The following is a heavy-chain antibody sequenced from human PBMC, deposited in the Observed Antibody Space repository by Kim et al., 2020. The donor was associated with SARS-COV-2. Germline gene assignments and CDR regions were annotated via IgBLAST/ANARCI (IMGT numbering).Heavy chain of an antibody. CDR1: GFTLRSNY. D-gene: IGHD3-22*01. V-gene: IGHV3-53*01. CDR3: GRTDYDSSGYYSDY. Sequence: GGSLRLSCAASGFTLRSNYMSWVRQAPGKGLEWVSVIYSSGSTYYADSVKGRFTISRDNSKSTLYLQMNSLRAEDTAVYYCGRTDYDSSGYYSDYWGQGT. J-gene: IGHJ4*02. CDR2: IYSSGST.